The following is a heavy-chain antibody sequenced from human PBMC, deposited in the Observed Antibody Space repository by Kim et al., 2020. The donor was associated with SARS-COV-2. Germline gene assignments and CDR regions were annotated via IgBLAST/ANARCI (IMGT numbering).Heavy chain of an antibody. J-gene: IGHJ4*02. V-gene: IGHV3-33*01. CDR3: ARDRAFGDYDSSDY. Sequence: YAAPGKGRFTLSRDKSKNTLYLQMNSLRDEDTAVYYCARDRAFGDYDSSDYWGQGTLVTVSS. D-gene: IGHD3-22*01.